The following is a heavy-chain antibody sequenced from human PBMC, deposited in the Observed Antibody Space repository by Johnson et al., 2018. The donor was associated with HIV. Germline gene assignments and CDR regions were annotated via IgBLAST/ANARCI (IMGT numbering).Heavy chain of an antibody. Sequence: VQLVESGGGLVQPGGSLRLSCEAAGFTFDDYDMSWVRQAPGKGLEWVSGINWNGVRTGYLDSMKGRFTISRDNAKNSLYLQMNSLGADDTALYYCAKGKIAAAGDAFDIWGQGTMVTVSS. J-gene: IGHJ3*02. CDR2: INWNGVRT. CDR1: GFTFDDYD. V-gene: IGHV3-20*04. D-gene: IGHD6-13*01. CDR3: AKGKIAAAGDAFDI.